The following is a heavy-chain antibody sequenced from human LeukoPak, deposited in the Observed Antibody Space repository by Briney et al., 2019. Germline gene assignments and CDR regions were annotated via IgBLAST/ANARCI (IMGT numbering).Heavy chain of an antibody. D-gene: IGHD3-3*01. CDR1: GFTFDDYG. Sequence: GGTLRLSSAASGFTFDDYGMSWVRQAPGKGLEWVASISGSSASTFFADSVKGRFTISRDNAKNTLYLQMNSLKAEDTAIYYCAKDSADFWSARGFDYWGQGTLVTVSS. J-gene: IGHJ4*02. CDR3: AKDSADFWSARGFDY. CDR2: ISGSSAST. V-gene: IGHV3-23*01.